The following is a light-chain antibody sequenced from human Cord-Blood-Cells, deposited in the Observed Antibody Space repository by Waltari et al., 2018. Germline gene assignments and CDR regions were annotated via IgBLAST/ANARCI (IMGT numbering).Light chain of an antibody. CDR3: GSYTSSSTFVV. V-gene: IGLV2-14*01. CDR2: DVS. Sequence: QSALTQPASVSGSPGQSITISCTGTSSDVGGYNYVSWYQQHPGKAPKLMIYDVSKRPSGVSNRFSGSKSGHTASLTISGLQAEDEADYYCGSYTSSSTFVVFGGGTKLTVL. CDR1: SSDVGGYNY. J-gene: IGLJ2*01.